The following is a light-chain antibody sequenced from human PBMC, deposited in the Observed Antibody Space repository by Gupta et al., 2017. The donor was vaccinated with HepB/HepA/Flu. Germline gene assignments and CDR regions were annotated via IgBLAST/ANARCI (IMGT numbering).Light chain of an antibody. Sequence: QFVLTQPPSASGTPGQRVTISCSGSSSNIGSYTVNWYQHLPGTAPKLLIYINNERPSGVPARFSGSKSGTSASLAISGLQSEDEGDYYCAAWDDSLNGPVFGGGTKLTVL. CDR3: AAWDDSLNGPV. CDR2: INN. CDR1: SSNIGSYT. V-gene: IGLV1-44*01. J-gene: IGLJ2*01.